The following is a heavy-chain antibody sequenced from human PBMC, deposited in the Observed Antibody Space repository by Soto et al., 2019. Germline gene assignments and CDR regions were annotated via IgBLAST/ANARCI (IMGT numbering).Heavy chain of an antibody. CDR2: IRGKRGNDGT. J-gene: IGHJ4*02. CDR3: TSRRDWTAVGPLDC. Sequence: EVQLVESGGGLVQPGGSLKLSCAASGFAFSDSASGFAFSDSAIHWVRQASGKGLEWIGRIRGKRGNDGTAYAASVKGRFTLXXXDXXAMTDLQMDSLKIEDTAVYYCTSRRDWTAVGPLDCWGQGTLVTVSS. D-gene: IGHD5-18*01. V-gene: IGHV3-73*02. CDR1: GFAFSDSASGFAFSDSA.